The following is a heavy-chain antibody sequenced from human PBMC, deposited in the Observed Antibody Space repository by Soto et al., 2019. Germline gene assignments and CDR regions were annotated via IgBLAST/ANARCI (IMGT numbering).Heavy chain of an antibody. Sequence: ASVKVSCKASGYTFSTYAMHWVRQAPGQSLEWMGWINGGTGQTRYSQRFQDRVTITRVTPASTANMELTSLTSEDTAVYYCARGKGMEENYYYYGLDIWGQGTTVTVSS. J-gene: IGHJ6*02. CDR3: ARGKGMEENYYYYGLDI. CDR1: GYTFSTYA. D-gene: IGHD1-1*01. V-gene: IGHV1-3*01. CDR2: INGGTGQT.